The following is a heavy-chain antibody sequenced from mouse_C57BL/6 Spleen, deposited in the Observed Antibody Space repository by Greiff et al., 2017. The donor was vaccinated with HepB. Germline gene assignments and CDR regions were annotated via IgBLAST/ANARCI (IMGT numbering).Heavy chain of an antibody. V-gene: IGHV1-26*01. J-gene: IGHJ4*01. CDR2: INPNNGGT. CDR1: GYTFTDYY. Sequence: VQLQQSGPELVKPGASVKISCKASGYTFTDYYMNWVKQSHGKSLEWIGDINPNNGGTSYNQKFKGKATLTVDKSSSTAYMELRSLTSEDSAVYYCARGILRYYYAMDYWGQGTSVTVSS. D-gene: IGHD1-1*01. CDR3: ARGILRYYYAMDY.